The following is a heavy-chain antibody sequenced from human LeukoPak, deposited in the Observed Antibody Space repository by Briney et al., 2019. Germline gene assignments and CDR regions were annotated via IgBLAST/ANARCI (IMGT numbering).Heavy chain of an antibody. CDR2: INEDGSAK. Sequence: GGSLRLSCAASGFTFSSSWMSWVRQAPGKGLEWVANINEDGSAKYYVDSVKGRFTISRDNAKRSLDLQVNGLRAEDTAVYYCTRSRRDGNDYWGQGTLVTVSS. CDR1: GFTFSSSW. CDR3: TRSRRDGNDY. V-gene: IGHV3-7*01. D-gene: IGHD5-24*01. J-gene: IGHJ4*02.